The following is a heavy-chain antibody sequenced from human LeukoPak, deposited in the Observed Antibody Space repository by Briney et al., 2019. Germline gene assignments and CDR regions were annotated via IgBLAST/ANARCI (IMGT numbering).Heavy chain of an antibody. V-gene: IGHV1-18*01. CDR2: ISAYNGNT. CDR1: GYTFTSYG. D-gene: IGHD3-10*01. CDR3: AREYGSGSYNYYYYYMDV. Sequence: ASVKVSCKASGYTFTSYGISWVRQAPGQGLEWMGWISAYNGNTNYAQKLQGRVTMTTDTSTGTAYMELRSLRSDDTAVYYCAREYGSGSYNYYYYYMDVWGKGTTVTVSS. J-gene: IGHJ6*03.